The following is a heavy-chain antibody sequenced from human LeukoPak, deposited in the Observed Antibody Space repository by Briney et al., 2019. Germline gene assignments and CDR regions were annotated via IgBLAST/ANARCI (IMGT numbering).Heavy chain of an antibody. CDR3: ARAPPLWFGELLH. CDR1: GGSFSGYY. CDR2: INHSGST. J-gene: IGHJ4*02. V-gene: IGHV4-34*01. Sequence: SETLSLTCAVYGGSFSGYYWSWIRQPPGKGLEWIGEINHSGSTNYNPSLKSRVTISVDTSKNQFSLKLSSVTAADTAVYYCARAPPLWFGELLHWGQGTLVTVSS. D-gene: IGHD3-10*01.